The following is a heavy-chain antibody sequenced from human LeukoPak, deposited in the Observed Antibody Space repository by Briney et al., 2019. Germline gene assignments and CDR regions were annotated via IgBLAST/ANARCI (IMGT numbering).Heavy chain of an antibody. CDR3: ATGNWRRWFGEPPFDY. D-gene: IGHD3-10*01. V-gene: IGHV1-24*01. CDR2: FDPEDGET. CDR1: GYTLTELS. Sequence: ASVKVSCKLSGYTLTELSMHWVRQAPGKGLEWMGGFDPEDGETIYAQKFQGRVTMTEDTSTDTAYMELSSLRSEDTAVYYCATGNWRRWFGEPPFDYWGQGTLVTVSS. J-gene: IGHJ4*02.